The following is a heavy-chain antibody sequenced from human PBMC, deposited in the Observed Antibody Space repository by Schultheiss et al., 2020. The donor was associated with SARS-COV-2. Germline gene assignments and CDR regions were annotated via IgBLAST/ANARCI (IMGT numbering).Heavy chain of an antibody. J-gene: IGHJ6*02. Sequence: GGSLRLSCAASEFTFSSYGMHWVRQAPGKGLEWLAVISYHGKSIHYADSVRGRFTISRDNSKNTLYLQMNSLRLEDTAVYYCAKDLWRGSKYGMDVWGQGTTVTVSS. CDR1: EFTFSSYG. CDR3: AKDLWRGSKYGMDV. V-gene: IGHV3-30*18. D-gene: IGHD3-16*01. CDR2: ISYHGKSI.